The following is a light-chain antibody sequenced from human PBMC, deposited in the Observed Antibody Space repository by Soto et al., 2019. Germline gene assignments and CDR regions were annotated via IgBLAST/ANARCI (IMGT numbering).Light chain of an antibody. J-gene: IGKJ4*01. CDR1: QSVNNF. CDR2: DAS. Sequence: DIVLTQSPATLSLSPGDRVTLSCRASQSVNNFLAWYQQKPGQAPSLLISDASHMDTGFPARFSGSGSGTDFTLTISSLVPVDFAVYYYQQRFNRPGLTFGGGTKVEIK. CDR3: QQRFNRPGLT. V-gene: IGKV3-11*01.